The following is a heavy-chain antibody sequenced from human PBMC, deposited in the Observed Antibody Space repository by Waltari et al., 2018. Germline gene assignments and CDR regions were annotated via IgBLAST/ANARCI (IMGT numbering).Heavy chain of an antibody. CDR1: GYMFSNYG. D-gene: IGHD3-10*01. CDR3: TRPRGPGPRGPGGLYWYFDL. CDR2: ITNYTGKT. Sequence: QVQLVQSGAEVKRPGASVKVSCKASGYMFSNYGIGWVRQAPGQGLAWMGGITNYTGKTNLAQKFQGRVTMTADTSTNTAYMELTSLRSDDTAVYYCTRPRGPGPRGPGGLYWYFDLWGRGTLVTVSS. J-gene: IGHJ2*01. V-gene: IGHV1-18*01.